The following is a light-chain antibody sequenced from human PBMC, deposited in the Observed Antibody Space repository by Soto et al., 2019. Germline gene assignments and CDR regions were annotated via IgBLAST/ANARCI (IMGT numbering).Light chain of an antibody. CDR1: QSLNDW. J-gene: IGKJ1*01. Sequence: DIQMTQSPSTLSASVGDRVTITCRASQSLNDWLAWFQQKPGKAPNLLIYKVPNLESGVPSRFSGSGSGTEFTLTISSLQPDDFATSYCQQYNGYSWAFGQGTKVEIK. CDR2: KVP. CDR3: QQYNGYSWA. V-gene: IGKV1-5*03.